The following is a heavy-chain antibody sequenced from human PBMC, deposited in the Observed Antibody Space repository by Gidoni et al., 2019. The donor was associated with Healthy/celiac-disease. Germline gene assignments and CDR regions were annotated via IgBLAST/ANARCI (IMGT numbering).Heavy chain of an antibody. J-gene: IGHJ4*02. V-gene: IGHV3-11*06. CDR3: ARGGYSYGYYFDY. CDR1: GFTVSDYY. CDR2: IRSSSSYT. D-gene: IGHD5-18*01. Sequence: QVQLVESGGGLVKPGGSLRRSGAAAGFTVSDYYMSWIRQAPGKGLEGVSYIRSSSSYTNYADSVKGRFTISRDNAKNSLYLQMNSLRAEDTAVYYCARGGYSYGYYFDYWGQGTLVTVSS.